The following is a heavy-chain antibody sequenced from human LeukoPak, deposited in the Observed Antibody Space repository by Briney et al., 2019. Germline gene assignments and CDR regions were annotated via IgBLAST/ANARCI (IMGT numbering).Heavy chain of an antibody. D-gene: IGHD3-10*01. J-gene: IGHJ4*02. V-gene: IGHV3-23*01. Sequence: GGSLRLSCAASGFTFSSYAMSWVRQAPGKGLEWVSAISGSGGTTYYADSVKGRFTISRDNSKNRLYLQMNSLRAEDAALYYCAKGQIFVGWFGEYFDYWGQGTMVTVSS. CDR3: AKGQIFVGWFGEYFDY. CDR1: GFTFSSYA. CDR2: ISGSGGTT.